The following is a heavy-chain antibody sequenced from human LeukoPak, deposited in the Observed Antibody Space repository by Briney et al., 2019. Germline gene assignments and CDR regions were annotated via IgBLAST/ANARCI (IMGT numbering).Heavy chain of an antibody. V-gene: IGHV1-8*03. J-gene: IGHJ4*02. D-gene: IGHD5-18*01. Sequence: ASVKVSCKASGYTFTSYDINWVRQATGQGLEWMGWMNPNSGNTGYAQKFQGRVTITRNTSISTAYMELSSLRSEDTAVYYCARDMGTAMARRPFDYWGQGTLVTVSS. CDR2: MNPNSGNT. CDR3: ARDMGTAMARRPFDY. CDR1: GYTFTSYD.